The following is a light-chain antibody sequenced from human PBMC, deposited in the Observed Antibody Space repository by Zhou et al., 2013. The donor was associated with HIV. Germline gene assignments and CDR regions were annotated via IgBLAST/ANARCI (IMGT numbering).Light chain of an antibody. CDR2: GAS. V-gene: IGKV3-20*01. CDR1: QTVSSSY. J-gene: IGKJ1*01. CDR3: QQLNSYPPET. Sequence: EIVLTQSPGTLSLSPGERATLSCRASQTVSSSYLAWYQQIPGQAPRLLIHGASSRATGIPDRFSGSGSGTDFTLTISSLQPEDFATYYCQQLNSYPPETFGQGTKVEIK.